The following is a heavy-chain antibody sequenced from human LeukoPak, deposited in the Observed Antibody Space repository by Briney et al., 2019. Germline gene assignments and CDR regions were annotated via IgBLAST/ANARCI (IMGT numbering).Heavy chain of an antibody. CDR1: GFTFSSYE. J-gene: IGHJ4*02. D-gene: IGHD1-26*01. Sequence: QSGGSLRLSCAASGFTFSSYEMNWVRQAPGKGLEWVSYISSSGSTIYYADSVKGRFTISRDNAKNSLYLQMNSRRAEATAVYYCVRELLTVPLGYWGEGTLVTVSS. CDR2: ISSSGSTI. CDR3: VRELLTVPLGY. V-gene: IGHV3-48*03.